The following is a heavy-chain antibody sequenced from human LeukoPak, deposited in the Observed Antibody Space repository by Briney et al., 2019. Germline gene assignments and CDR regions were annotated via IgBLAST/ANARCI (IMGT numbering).Heavy chain of an antibody. CDR1: GGSISSYY. V-gene: IGHV4-59*01. Sequence: TPSETLSLTCTVSGGSISSYYWSWIRQPPGKGLEWIGYIYYSGSTNYNPSLKSRVTISVDTSKNQFSLKLSSVTAADTAVYYCAAYDYVWGSYRSVDYWGQGTLATVSS. D-gene: IGHD3-16*02. CDR2: IYYSGST. J-gene: IGHJ4*02. CDR3: AAYDYVWGSYRSVDY.